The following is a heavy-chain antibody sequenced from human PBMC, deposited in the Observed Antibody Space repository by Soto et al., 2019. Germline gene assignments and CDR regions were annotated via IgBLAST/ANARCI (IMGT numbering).Heavy chain of an antibody. CDR1: GGSFSGYY. Sequence: SETLSLTCAVYGGSFSGYYWSWIRQPPGKGLEWIGEINHSGSTNYNPSLKSRVTISVDTSKNQFSLKLSSVTAADTAVYYCARGAPRGSYGRNDYYYYGMDVWGQGTTVTVSS. D-gene: IGHD5-18*01. J-gene: IGHJ6*02. CDR3: ARGAPRGSYGRNDYYYYGMDV. V-gene: IGHV4-34*01. CDR2: INHSGST.